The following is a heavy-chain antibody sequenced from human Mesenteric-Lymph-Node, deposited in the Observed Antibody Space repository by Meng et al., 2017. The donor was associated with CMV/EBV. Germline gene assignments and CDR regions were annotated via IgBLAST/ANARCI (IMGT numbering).Heavy chain of an antibody. Sequence: SETLSLTCAVYGGSFSGYYWSWIRQPPGKGLEWIGEINHSGSTNYNPSLKSRVTMSVDQSKNQFSLKLYSVTAADTAVYYCARARGNQQGISYYYYGMDVWGQGTTVTVSS. D-gene: IGHD7-27*01. CDR3: ARARGNQQGISYYYYGMDV. CDR1: GGSFSGYY. V-gene: IGHV4-34*01. CDR2: INHSGST. J-gene: IGHJ6*02.